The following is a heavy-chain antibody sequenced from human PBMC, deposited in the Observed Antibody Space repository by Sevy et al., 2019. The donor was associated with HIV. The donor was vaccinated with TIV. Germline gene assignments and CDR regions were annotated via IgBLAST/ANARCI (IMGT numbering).Heavy chain of an antibody. D-gene: IGHD3-3*01. CDR1: GFPFNTYS. J-gene: IGHJ6*02. CDR3: VRGGVVIKWLGLGV. V-gene: IGHV3-74*03. CDR2: IERDGSKI. Sequence: QLGGSLRLSCAASGFPFNTYSMHWVRQAPGKGLVWVSSIERDGSKIKYADSVKGRFTISRDSAESTLYLQMDSVRVEDTGVYYCVRGGVVIKWLGLGVWGQGTTVTVSS.